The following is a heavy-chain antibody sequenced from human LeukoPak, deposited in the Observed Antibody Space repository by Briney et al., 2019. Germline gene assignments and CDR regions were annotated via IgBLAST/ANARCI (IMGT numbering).Heavy chain of an antibody. CDR1: GYTFTDYY. V-gene: IGHV1-2*02. Sequence: ASVKVSCKASGYTFTDYYMHWVRQAPGQGLEWMGWINPNSGDTNYAQKFQGRVTMTRDTSTSTVYMELSSLRSEDTAVYYCARGGVVDTTMTRDFDCWGQGTLVTVSS. CDR2: INPNSGDT. CDR3: ARGGVVDTTMTRDFDC. J-gene: IGHJ4*02. D-gene: IGHD5-18*01.